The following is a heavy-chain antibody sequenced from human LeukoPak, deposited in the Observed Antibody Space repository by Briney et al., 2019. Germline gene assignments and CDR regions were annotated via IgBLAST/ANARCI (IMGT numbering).Heavy chain of an antibody. CDR2: IKQDGSEK. V-gene: IGHV3-7*01. D-gene: IGHD2-15*01. CDR1: GFTFSHYW. Sequence: GGSLRLSCAVSGFTFSHYWMSWVRQAPGKGLEGVANIKQDGSEKYYVDSVKGRFTISRDNAKNSVYLQMNSLRAEDTAVYYCARDKVVGATYLDYWGQGTLVTVSS. J-gene: IGHJ4*02. CDR3: ARDKVVGATYLDY.